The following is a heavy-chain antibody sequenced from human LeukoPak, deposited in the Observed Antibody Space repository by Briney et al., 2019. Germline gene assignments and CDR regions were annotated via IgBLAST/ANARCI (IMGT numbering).Heavy chain of an antibody. J-gene: IGHJ4*02. CDR1: GLTFSGYG. CDR2: IWYDGSNK. Sequence: GGSLRLSCAVSGLTFSGYGMHWVCQAPGKGLEWVALIWYDGSNKYYADSVKGRFTISRDNSKNALYLQMDSLRAEDTGVYYCAKDLGVTMVRGLCDYWGQGTLVTVSS. V-gene: IGHV3-33*06. CDR3: AKDLGVTMVRGLCDY. D-gene: IGHD3-10*01.